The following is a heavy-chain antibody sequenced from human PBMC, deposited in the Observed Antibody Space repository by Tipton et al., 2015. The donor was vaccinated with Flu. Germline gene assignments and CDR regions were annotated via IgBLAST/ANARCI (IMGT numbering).Heavy chain of an antibody. CDR3: ARDPSLGMPDYFDS. J-gene: IGHJ4*02. CDR2: IYNSEYT. CDR1: GDSIRSYY. D-gene: IGHD2-2*01. V-gene: IGHV4-59*12. Sequence: GLVKPSETLSLTCTVSGDSIRSYYWSWIRQSPGKGLEWIGYIYNSEYTKYNPSLKSRVTISVDTSKKQFSLQLRSVTAADTAVYYCARDPSLGMPDYFDSWGQGILVTASS.